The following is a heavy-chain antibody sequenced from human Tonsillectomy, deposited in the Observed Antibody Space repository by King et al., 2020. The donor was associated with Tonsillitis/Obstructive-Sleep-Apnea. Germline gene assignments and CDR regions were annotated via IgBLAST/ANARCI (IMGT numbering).Heavy chain of an antibody. Sequence: VQLVESGGGLVQPGGSLRLSCAASGFTFSSYWMTWVRQAPGEGLEWVANIKQDGSEKYYVDSVKGRFTISRDNAKNSLYLQMNSLGAEDTAVYYCASDPPPYDSSGYLDYWGQGTLVTVSS. J-gene: IGHJ4*02. CDR2: IKQDGSEK. V-gene: IGHV3-7*03. CDR3: ASDPPPYDSSGYLDY. D-gene: IGHD3-22*01. CDR1: GFTFSSYW.